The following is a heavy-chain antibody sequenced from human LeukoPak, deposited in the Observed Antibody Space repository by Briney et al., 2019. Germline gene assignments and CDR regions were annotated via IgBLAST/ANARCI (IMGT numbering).Heavy chain of an antibody. CDR1: GGSINSYY. CDR3: AVARSYYVIDY. CDR2: IHYSGST. D-gene: IGHD3-10*01. Sequence: PSETLSLTCTVSGGSINSYYWSWIRQPPGRGREWIGYIHYSGSTNYNPSLKSRVTISVDTSKNRFSLKLSSVTAADTAVYHRAVARSYYVIDYWGLGTLVTVSS. V-gene: IGHV4-59*01. J-gene: IGHJ4*02.